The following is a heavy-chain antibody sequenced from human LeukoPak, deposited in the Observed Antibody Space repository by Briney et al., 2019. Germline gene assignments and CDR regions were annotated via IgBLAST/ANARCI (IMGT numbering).Heavy chain of an antibody. Sequence: GGSLRLSCAASGFTFSYYVMHWVRQAPGKGLGWVAVIWYDASKKYYADSVKGRFTISRDNSKNTLYLQMNSLRAEDTAVYYCAKDFYSSSWGAYYYYYYMDVWGKGTTVTVSS. J-gene: IGHJ6*03. D-gene: IGHD6-6*01. CDR1: GFTFSYYV. CDR3: AKDFYSSSWGAYYYYYYMDV. CDR2: IWYDASKK. V-gene: IGHV3-30*02.